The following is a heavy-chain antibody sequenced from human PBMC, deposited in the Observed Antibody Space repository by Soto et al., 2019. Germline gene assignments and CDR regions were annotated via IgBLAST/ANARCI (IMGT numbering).Heavy chain of an antibody. J-gene: IGHJ6*02. CDR2: MNQNGSEK. CDR3: ASYRVSYAMDV. V-gene: IGHV3-7*05. CDR1: GFTFGNYW. Sequence: EVQLVESGGGLVQPGGSLRLSCTVSGFTFGNYWMTWVRQAPGKGLEWVANMNQNGSEKYYVDSVKGRFAISRDNAKNSLYLQMNSLSADDTAVCYCASYRVSYAMDVWGQGTRVTVSS.